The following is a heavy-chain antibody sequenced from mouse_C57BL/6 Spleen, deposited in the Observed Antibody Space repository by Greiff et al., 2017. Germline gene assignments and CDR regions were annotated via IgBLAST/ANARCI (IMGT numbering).Heavy chain of an antibody. Sequence: EVQLQESGGGLVKPGGSLKLSCAASGFTFSDYGMHWVRQAPEKGLEWVAYISSGSSTIYYADTVKGRFTISRDNAKNTLFLQMTSLRSEDTAMYYCARREPHWYFDVWGTGTTVTVSS. CDR1: GFTFSDYG. CDR2: ISSGSSTI. V-gene: IGHV5-17*01. J-gene: IGHJ1*03. CDR3: ARREPHWYFDV.